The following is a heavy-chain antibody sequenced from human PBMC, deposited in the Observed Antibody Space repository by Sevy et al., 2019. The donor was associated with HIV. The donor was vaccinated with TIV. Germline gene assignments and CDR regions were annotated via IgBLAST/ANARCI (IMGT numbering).Heavy chain of an antibody. Sequence: GESLKISCAASGFTFDSYAMHWVRQVAGKGLEWVSTISGSGYATYYADSVKGRFIISRDTSRNTFYLQMNSLRVEDSAVYFCAKDRVTVFGVVVTFDSWGQGTLVTVSS. CDR1: GFTFDSYA. D-gene: IGHD3-3*01. CDR2: ISGSGYAT. V-gene: IGHV3-23*01. CDR3: AKDRVTVFGVVVTFDS. J-gene: IGHJ4*02.